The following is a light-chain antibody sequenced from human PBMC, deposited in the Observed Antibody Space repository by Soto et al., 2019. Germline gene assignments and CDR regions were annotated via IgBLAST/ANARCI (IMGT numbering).Light chain of an antibody. J-gene: IGKJ5*01. Sequence: DIQMTQSPSSLSASIGDRVTITCRASQTIGNYLNWYQQRPGKAPELLMYVASSLQSGVPSRFSGSGSGTDFTLTISGLQPEDIATYYCQQSYLIPITFGQGTRLEIK. CDR1: QTIGNY. CDR3: QQSYLIPIT. CDR2: VAS. V-gene: IGKV1-39*01.